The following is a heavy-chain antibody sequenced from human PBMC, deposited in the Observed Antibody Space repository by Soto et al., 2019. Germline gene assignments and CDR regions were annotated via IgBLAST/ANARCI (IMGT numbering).Heavy chain of an antibody. J-gene: IGHJ4*02. CDR2: IRSKANSYAT. V-gene: IGHV3-73*01. D-gene: IGHD4-17*01. CDR3: TRHELGDYGDYVVDY. CDR1: GFTFSGSA. Sequence: GGSLRLSCAASGFTFSGSAMHWVRQASGKGLEWVGRIRSKANSYATAYAASVKGRFTISRDDSKNTAYLQMNSLKTEDTAVYYCTRHELGDYGDYVVDYWGQGTLVTVSS.